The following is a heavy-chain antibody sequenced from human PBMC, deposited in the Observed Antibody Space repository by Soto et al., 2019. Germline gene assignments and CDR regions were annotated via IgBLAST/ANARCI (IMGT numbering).Heavy chain of an antibody. Sequence: PGGSLTLSCAPSGFTFSGYDMSWIRQAPVKGLEWVSYFSNSGSTMFYADSVKGRFTISRDNAKNSVYLHMHSLRAEDTAVYYCARDAGSGDHDSGYHYAFDYWGQGTLVTVSS. CDR1: GFTFSGYD. CDR3: ARDAGSGDHDSGYHYAFDY. V-gene: IGHV3-11*01. D-gene: IGHD3-22*01. J-gene: IGHJ4*02. CDR2: FSNSGSTM.